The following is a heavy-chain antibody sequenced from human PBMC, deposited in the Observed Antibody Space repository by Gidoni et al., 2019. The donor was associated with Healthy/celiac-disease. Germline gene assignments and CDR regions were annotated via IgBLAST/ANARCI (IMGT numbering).Heavy chain of an antibody. CDR2: ISSSSSTI. Sequence: EVQLVESGGGLVQPGGSLRLSCAASGFTFSSYSMNWVRQAPGKGLEWVSYISSSSSTIYYADSVKGRFTISRDNAKNSLYLQMNSLRAEDTAVYYCARDVVSSGYPRWFDPWGQGTLVTVSS. D-gene: IGHD3-22*01. CDR1: GFTFSSYS. CDR3: ARDVVSSGYPRWFDP. V-gene: IGHV3-48*01. J-gene: IGHJ5*02.